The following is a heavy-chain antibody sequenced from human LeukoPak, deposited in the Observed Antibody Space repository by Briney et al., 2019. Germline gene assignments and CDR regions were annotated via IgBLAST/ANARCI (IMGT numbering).Heavy chain of an antibody. D-gene: IGHD3-22*01. CDR1: GFTFSDYY. Sequence: GGSLRLSCTASGFTFSDYYMSWIRQAPGKGLEWVSYISSSGSTIYYADSVKGRFTISRDNAKNSLYLQMNSLRAEDTAVYYCARASITMIVVVHYGMDVWGQGTTVTVPS. CDR3: ARASITMIVVVHYGMDV. V-gene: IGHV3-11*01. CDR2: ISSSGSTI. J-gene: IGHJ6*02.